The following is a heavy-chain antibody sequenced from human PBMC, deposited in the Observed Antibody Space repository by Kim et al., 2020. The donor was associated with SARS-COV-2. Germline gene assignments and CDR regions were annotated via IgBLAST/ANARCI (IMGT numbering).Heavy chain of an antibody. Sequence: GGSLRLSCAASGFTFSSYAMHWVRQAPGKGLEWVAVISYDGSNKYYADSVKGRFTISRDNSKNTLYLQMNSLRAEDTAVYYCARDSIAARLDYWGQGTLV. V-gene: IGHV3-30*04. CDR1: GFTFSSYA. CDR3: ARDSIAARLDY. CDR2: ISYDGSNK. J-gene: IGHJ4*02. D-gene: IGHD6-6*01.